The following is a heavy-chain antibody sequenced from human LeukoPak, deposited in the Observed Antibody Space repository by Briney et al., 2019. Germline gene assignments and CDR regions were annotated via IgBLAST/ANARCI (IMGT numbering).Heavy chain of an antibody. CDR2: IYPSDSDT. V-gene: IGHV5-51*01. J-gene: IGHJ2*01. Sequence: GESLKISCKGSGYSFIDYWIGWVRQMPGKGLEWMGIIYPSDSDTRYRPSFQGQVTISADKSINTAYLQWSSLKASDTAMYYCARRVVNNRNWYFNLWGRGTLVTVSS. CDR1: GYSFIDYW. CDR3: ARRVVNNRNWYFNL. D-gene: IGHD4-23*01.